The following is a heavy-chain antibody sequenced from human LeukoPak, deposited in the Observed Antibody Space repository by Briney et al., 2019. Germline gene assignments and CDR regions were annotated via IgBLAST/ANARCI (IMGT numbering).Heavy chain of an antibody. Sequence: GGSLRLSCAASGFTFSSYSMNWVRQAPGKGLEWVSYISSSSSTIYYADSVKGRFTISRDNAKNLLYLQMNSLRAEDTAVYYCARGGYDFWSGYLYYYYYYMDVWGKGTTVTVSS. CDR3: ARGGYDFWSGYLYYYYYYMDV. D-gene: IGHD3-3*01. J-gene: IGHJ6*03. CDR2: ISSSSSTI. V-gene: IGHV3-48*01. CDR1: GFTFSSYS.